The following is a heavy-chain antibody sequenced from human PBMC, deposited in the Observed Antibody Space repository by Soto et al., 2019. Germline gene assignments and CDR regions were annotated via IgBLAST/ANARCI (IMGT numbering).Heavy chain of an antibody. CDR3: AGAGLTTVLEGYSDR. Sequence: PGGSLRLSCETSGFTFSDYSMNWVRQFPGKGLEWVSYISGSSGTIYYADSVKGRFTISRDSAKNSLYLQMTRLRDEDTAIYYCAGAGLTTVLEGYSDRWGKGTQVTVPS. CDR1: GFTFSDYS. D-gene: IGHD4-17*01. J-gene: IGHJ4*02. CDR2: ISGSSGTI. V-gene: IGHV3-48*02.